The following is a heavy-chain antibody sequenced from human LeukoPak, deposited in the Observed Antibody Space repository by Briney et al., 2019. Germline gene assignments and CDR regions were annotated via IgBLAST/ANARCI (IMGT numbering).Heavy chain of an antibody. J-gene: IGHJ4*02. CDR3: ARGLASGYPPVPFDS. V-gene: IGHV3-7*04. Sequence: PGGSLRLSCAASGFTFSSYWMSWVRQAPGKGLEWVANIKQDGSEKYYVDSVKGRFTISRDNAKNSLYLQMNSLRAEDTAVYYCARGLASGYPPVPFDSWDQGTLVTVSS. CDR1: GFTFSSYW. D-gene: IGHD3-3*01. CDR2: IKQDGSEK.